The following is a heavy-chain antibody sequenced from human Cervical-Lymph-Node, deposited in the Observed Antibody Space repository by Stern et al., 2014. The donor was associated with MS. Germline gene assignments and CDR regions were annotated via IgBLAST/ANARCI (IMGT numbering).Heavy chain of an antibody. V-gene: IGHV3-11*01. Sequence: VQLVQSGGGLVKPGGSLRLSCRASGSNFTNYYINWIRQAPGKGLEWISYIDTSGTTKFYADSVKGRITISRDSAKNSVYLEMNRLRAEDTAVYYCSTFVVYWGQGTLVTVSS. J-gene: IGHJ4*02. CDR2: IDTSGTTK. CDR3: STFVVY. CDR1: GSNFTNYY.